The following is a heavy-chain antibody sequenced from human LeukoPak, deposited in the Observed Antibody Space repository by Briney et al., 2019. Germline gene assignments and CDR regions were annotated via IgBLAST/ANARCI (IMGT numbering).Heavy chain of an antibody. CDR1: GGSISSGDYY. Sequence: PSQTLSLTCTVSGGSISSGDYYWSWIRQPPGKGLEWIGYIYYSGSTYYNPSLKSRVTISVDTSKNQFSLKLSSLTAADTAVYFCAGSGWSFDAFDFWGQGTMVTVSS. CDR2: IYYSGST. J-gene: IGHJ3*01. D-gene: IGHD6-19*01. CDR3: AGSGWSFDAFDF. V-gene: IGHV4-30-4*01.